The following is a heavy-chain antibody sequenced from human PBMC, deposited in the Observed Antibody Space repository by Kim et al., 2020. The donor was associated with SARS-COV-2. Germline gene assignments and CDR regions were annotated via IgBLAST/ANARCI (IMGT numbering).Heavy chain of an antibody. D-gene: IGHD4-17*01. J-gene: IGHJ4*02. CDR2: IKQDGTDK. V-gene: IGHV3-7*01. Sequence: GGSLRLSCAASGFTFSDYYMSWVRQAPGKGLEWVANIKQDGTDKYYVDSVKGRFTISRDNAKNSLYLQMNSLRAEDTAVYYCARDARWAEYWGQGTLVTVSS. CDR1: GFTFSDYY. CDR3: ARDARWAEY.